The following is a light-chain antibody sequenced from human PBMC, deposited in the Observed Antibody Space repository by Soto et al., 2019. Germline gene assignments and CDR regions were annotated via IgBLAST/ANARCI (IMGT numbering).Light chain of an antibody. CDR1: QSISSW. J-gene: IGKJ5*01. Sequence: DLPMTQSPSTLVAFVGDRVTIPCRANQSISSWLAWYQQKPGKAPKLLIYDASSLESGVPSRFSGSGSGTGFTLTISSLHPEDFATYHCQQSYITPVTFGQGTRLEIK. CDR3: QQSYITPVT. CDR2: DAS. V-gene: IGKV1-5*01.